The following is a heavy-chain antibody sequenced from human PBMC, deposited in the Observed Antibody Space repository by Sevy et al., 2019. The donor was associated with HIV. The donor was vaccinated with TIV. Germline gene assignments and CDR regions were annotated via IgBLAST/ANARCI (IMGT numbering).Heavy chain of an antibody. J-gene: IGHJ4*02. D-gene: IGHD3-16*01. CDR3: ASHRGGLVGYYFDH. CDR1: GFALRTYG. CDR2: ITDDGSNR. V-gene: IGHV3-30*03. Sequence: GSLRLSCEVSGFALRTYGMQWVRQAPGKGLEWVALITDDGSNRYYADSVKGRFTISRDDSKNTLYLQMDSLTAEDTAVYYCASHRGGLVGYYFDHWGQGTLVTVSS.